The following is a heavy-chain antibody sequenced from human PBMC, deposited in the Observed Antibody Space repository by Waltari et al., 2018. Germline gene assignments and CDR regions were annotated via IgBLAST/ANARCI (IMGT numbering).Heavy chain of an antibody. CDR3: ARVGSRYGDYPYYWYFDL. CDR2: MNPNSGNT. D-gene: IGHD4-17*01. V-gene: IGHV1-8*01. J-gene: IGHJ2*01. Sequence: QVQLVQSGAEVKKPGASVKVSCKASGYTFTSYDINWVRQATGPGLEWMGWMNPNSGNTGYAQKFQGRVTMTRNTSISTAYMELSSLRSEDTAVYYCARVGSRYGDYPYYWYFDLWGRGTLVTVSS. CDR1: GYTFTSYD.